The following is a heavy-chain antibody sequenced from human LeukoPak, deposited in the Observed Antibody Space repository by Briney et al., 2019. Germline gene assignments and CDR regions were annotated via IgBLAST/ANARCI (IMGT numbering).Heavy chain of an antibody. J-gene: IGHJ6*02. Sequence: PSETLSLTCTVSGGSISSSTCYWGWIRQPPGKGLEWIGTICYSGSTNYNPSLKSRVTISVDTSKNQFSLKLSSVTAADTAVYYCARGAADYYYYYYGMDVWGQGTTVIVSS. CDR3: ARGAADYYYYYYGMDV. D-gene: IGHD6-13*01. CDR1: GGSISSSTCY. CDR2: ICYSGST. V-gene: IGHV4-39*07.